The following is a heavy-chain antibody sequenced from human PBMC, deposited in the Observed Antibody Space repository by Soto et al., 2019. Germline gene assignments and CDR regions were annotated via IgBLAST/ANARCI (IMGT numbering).Heavy chain of an antibody. V-gene: IGHV1-69*06. J-gene: IGHJ6*02. D-gene: IGHD3-10*01. CDR1: GGTFSSYA. CDR3: ARGGLTGSPMFLHYYYGMDV. Sequence: GASVKVSCKASGGTFSSYAISWVRQAPGQGLEWMGGIIPIFGTANYAQKFQGRVTITADKSTSTAYMELSSLRSEDTAVYYCARGGLTGSPMFLHYYYGMDVWGQGTTVTVSS. CDR2: IIPIFGTA.